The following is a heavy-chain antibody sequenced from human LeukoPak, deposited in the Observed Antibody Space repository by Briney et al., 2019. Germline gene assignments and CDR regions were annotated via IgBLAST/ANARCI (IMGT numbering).Heavy chain of an antibody. CDR3: ARGIVARLGPFDS. Sequence: PGGSLRLSCAAFGFTVSGDYMSWVRQVPGRGLEWVSVIYSGGSTYYADSVKGRFTISRDNSKNTLYLQTNSLRAEDTAVYYCARGIVARLGPFDSWGQGTQVTVSS. D-gene: IGHD6-6*01. V-gene: IGHV3-53*01. CDR1: GFTVSGDY. CDR2: IYSGGST. J-gene: IGHJ4*02.